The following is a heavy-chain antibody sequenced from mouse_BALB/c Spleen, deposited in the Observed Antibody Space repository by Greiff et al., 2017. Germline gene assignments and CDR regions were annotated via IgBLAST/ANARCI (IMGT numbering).Heavy chain of an antibody. CDR3: ARKGNYPFAY. J-gene: IGHJ3*01. V-gene: IGHV2-9*02. D-gene: IGHD2-1*01. CDR1: GFSLTSYG. Sequence: VQGVESGPGLVAPSQSLSITCTVSGFSLTSYGVHWVRQPPGKGLEWLGVIWAGGSTNYNSALMSRLSISKDNSKSQVFLKMNSLQTDDTAMYYCARKGNYPFAYWGQGTLVTVSA. CDR2: IWAGGST.